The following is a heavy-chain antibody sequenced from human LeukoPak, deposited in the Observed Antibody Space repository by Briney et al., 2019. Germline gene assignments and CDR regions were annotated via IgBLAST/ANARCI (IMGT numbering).Heavy chain of an antibody. J-gene: IGHJ4*02. D-gene: IGHD3-10*01. CDR1: GFTFSSYG. V-gene: IGHV3-30*18. CDR2: ISYDGSNK. CDR3: AKEYYGVATYYFDY. Sequence: GGSLRLSCAASGFTFSSYGMHWVRQAPGKGLEWVAVISYDGSNKYYADSVKGRFTISRDNSKNTQYLQMNSLRAEDTAVYYCAKEYYGVATYYFDYWGQGTLVTVSS.